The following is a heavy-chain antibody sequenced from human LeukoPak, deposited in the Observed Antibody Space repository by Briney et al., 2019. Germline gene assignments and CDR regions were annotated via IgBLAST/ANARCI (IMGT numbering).Heavy chain of an antibody. Sequence: GGSLRLSCAASGFTFSSYAMSWVRQAPGKGLEWVAVISYDGSNKYYADSVKGRFTISRDNSKNTLYLQMNSLRAEDTAVYYCARDVAKSNYGNWFDPWGQGTLVTVSS. J-gene: IGHJ5*02. CDR3: ARDVAKSNYGNWFDP. CDR2: ISYDGSNK. CDR1: GFTFSSYA. D-gene: IGHD4-4*01. V-gene: IGHV3-30-3*01.